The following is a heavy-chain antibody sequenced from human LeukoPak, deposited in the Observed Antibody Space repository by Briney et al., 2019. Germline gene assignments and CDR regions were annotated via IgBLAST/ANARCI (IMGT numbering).Heavy chain of an antibody. CDR2: INPNSGGT. Sequence: ASVKVSCKASGYTFTGYYMHWVRQAPGQGLEWIGWINPNSGGTNYAQKFQGRVTMTRDTSISTAYMELSRLRSDDTAVYYCARPAYCGGDCRQSNWFDPWGQGTLVTVSS. CDR3: ARPAYCGGDCRQSNWFDP. D-gene: IGHD2-21*01. CDR1: GYTFTGYY. V-gene: IGHV1-2*02. J-gene: IGHJ5*02.